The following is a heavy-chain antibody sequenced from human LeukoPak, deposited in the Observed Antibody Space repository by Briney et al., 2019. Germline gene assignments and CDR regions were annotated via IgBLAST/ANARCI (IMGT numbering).Heavy chain of an antibody. CDR3: ARDFDYYDDSGYQTYYFDY. Sequence: PGGSLRLSCAASGFTFSDYYMSWIRQAPGKGLEWVSYISSSGSTIFYADSVKGRFTISRDNAKNSLYPQMNSLRAEDTAVYYCARDFDYYDDSGYQTYYFDYWGQGTLVTVSS. D-gene: IGHD3-22*01. CDR1: GFTFSDYY. CDR2: ISSSGSTI. V-gene: IGHV3-11*01. J-gene: IGHJ4*02.